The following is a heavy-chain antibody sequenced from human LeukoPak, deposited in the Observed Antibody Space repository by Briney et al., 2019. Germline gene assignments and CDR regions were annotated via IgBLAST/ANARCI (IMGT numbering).Heavy chain of an antibody. V-gene: IGHV3-30*18. CDR2: ISYDGSSE. D-gene: IGHD3-10*01. CDR1: GFTFSSYG. Sequence: GGSLRLSCVGSGFTFSSYGVHWVRQLPGKGPEWVAIISYDGSSEFYADSVKGRFKISRDNSKNTVNLQMNSLGVEDTAVYYCAKGLGPLVRGVVPRTYYMDVWGRGTTVTVSS. CDR3: AKGLGPLVRGVVPRTYYMDV. J-gene: IGHJ6*03.